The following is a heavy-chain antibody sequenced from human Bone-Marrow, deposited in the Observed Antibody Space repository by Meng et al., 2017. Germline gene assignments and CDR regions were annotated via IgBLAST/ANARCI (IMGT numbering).Heavy chain of an antibody. V-gene: IGHV3-30*04. J-gene: IGHJ4*02. CDR2: ISYDGSNK. CDR3: ARGPHYYDSSGAIDY. Sequence: GESLKISCAASGFTFSSYAMHWVRQAPGKGLEWVAVISYDGSNKYYADSVKGRFTISRDNSKNTLYLQMNSLRAEDAAVYYCARGPHYYDSSGAIDYWGQGTLVNVSS. CDR1: GFTFSSYA. D-gene: IGHD3-22*01.